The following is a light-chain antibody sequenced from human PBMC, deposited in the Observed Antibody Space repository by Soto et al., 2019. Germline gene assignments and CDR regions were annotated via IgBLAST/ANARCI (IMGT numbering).Light chain of an antibody. CDR2: GAS. CDR3: PHYGRSPQT. V-gene: IGKV3-20*01. Sequence: VSWWAGEWATLFCRATENGSSNYLAWYQQKPGQAPRVIIYGASIIATGSPNRFRGSGSETDFTLTISRLEPQDFATYYWPHYGRSPQTFGQGTKVDIK. J-gene: IGKJ1*01. CDR1: ENGSSNY.